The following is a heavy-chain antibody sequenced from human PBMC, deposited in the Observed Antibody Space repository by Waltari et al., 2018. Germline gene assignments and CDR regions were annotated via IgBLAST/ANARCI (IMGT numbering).Heavy chain of an antibody. Sequence: QVKLVQSGAEVKKPGASVRVSCKASGYTFTTYYMHWVRKAPGQGLELMGRINPKSGDANYTQPFQGRVIMTRDTSINTAYLEVTGLTSDDTAIFYCATANILGIGTFDYWGQGTLVSVSS. V-gene: IGHV1-2*06. CDR3: ATANILGIGTFDY. CDR1: GYTFTTYY. J-gene: IGHJ4*02. CDR2: INPKSGDA. D-gene: IGHD1-1*01.